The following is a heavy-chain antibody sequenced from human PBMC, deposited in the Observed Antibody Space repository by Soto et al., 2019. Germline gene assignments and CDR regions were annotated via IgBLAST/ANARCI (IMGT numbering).Heavy chain of an antibody. D-gene: IGHD3-10*01. CDR2: IIPIFGTA. Sequence: QVQLVQSGAEVKKPGSSVKVSCKASGGTFSSYAISWVRQDPGQGLEWMGGIIPIFGTANYAQKFQGRVTMTADKSTSTAYMELSSLRSEDTAVYYCAREVRGGSGSYRYYYGMDVCGQGTTVTVSS. CDR1: GGTFSSYA. V-gene: IGHV1-69*06. CDR3: AREVRGGSGSYRYYYGMDV. J-gene: IGHJ6*02.